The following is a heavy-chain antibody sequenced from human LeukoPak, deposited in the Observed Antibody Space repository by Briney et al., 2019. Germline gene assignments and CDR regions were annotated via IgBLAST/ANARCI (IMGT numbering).Heavy chain of an antibody. CDR2: INPNSGGT. Sequence: ASVKVSCKASGYTFTGYYMHWVRQAPGQGLEWMGWINPNSGGTNYAQKFQGGVTMTRDTSISTAYMELSRLRSDDTAVYYCARDCGDYYYYGMDVWGQGTTVTVS. CDR1: GYTFTGYY. V-gene: IGHV1-2*02. CDR3: ARDCGDYYYYGMDV. J-gene: IGHJ6*02. D-gene: IGHD4-17*01.